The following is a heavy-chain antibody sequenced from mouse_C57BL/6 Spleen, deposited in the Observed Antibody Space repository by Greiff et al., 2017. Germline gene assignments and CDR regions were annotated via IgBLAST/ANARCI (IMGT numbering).Heavy chain of an antibody. Sequence: EVMLVESGGGLVKPGGSLKLSCAASGFTFSDYGMHWVRQAPEKGLEWVAYISSGSSTIYYADTVKGRFTISRDNAKNTLFLQMTSLRSEDTAMYYCARPSYYYGSSNWYFDVWGTGTTVTVSS. CDR1: GFTFSDYG. V-gene: IGHV5-17*01. CDR3: ARPSYYYGSSNWYFDV. J-gene: IGHJ1*03. CDR2: ISSGSSTI. D-gene: IGHD1-1*01.